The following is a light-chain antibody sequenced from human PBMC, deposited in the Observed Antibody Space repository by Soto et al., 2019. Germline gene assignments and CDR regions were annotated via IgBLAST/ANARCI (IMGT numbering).Light chain of an antibody. CDR1: ESVGSF. CDR3: QQRNNWSWT. CDR2: DAS. V-gene: IGKV3-11*01. J-gene: IGKJ1*01. Sequence: ALTHSPATVSLSPGERATLSCRASESVGSFLAWYQQKPGQAPRLLIYDASNRATGIPARFSGSGSGTDFTLVISSLEPEDFAVYYCQQRNNWSWTFGQGTKVDNK.